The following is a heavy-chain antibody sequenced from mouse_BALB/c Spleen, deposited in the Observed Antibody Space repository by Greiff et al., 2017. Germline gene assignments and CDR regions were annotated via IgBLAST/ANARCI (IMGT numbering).Heavy chain of an antibody. CDR3: VSYYGSSYWYFDV. D-gene: IGHD1-1*01. Sequence: QVQLQQSGPGLVAPSQSLSITCTVSGFSLTSYDISWIRQPPGKGLEWLGVIWTGGGTNYNSAFMSRLSISKDNSKSQVFLKMNSLQTDDTAIYYCVSYYGSSYWYFDVWGAGTTVTVSS. V-gene: IGHV2-9-2*01. CDR2: IWTGGGT. J-gene: IGHJ1*01. CDR1: GFSLTSYD.